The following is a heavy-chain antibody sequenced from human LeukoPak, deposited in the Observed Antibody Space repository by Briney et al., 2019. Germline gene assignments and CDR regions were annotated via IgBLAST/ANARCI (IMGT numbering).Heavy chain of an antibody. CDR3: ARESFQTAMAYYYGMDV. CDR1: GFTFSSYG. Sequence: PGRSLRLSRAASGFTFSSYGMHWVPQAPGKGLEWGAVIWYDGSNKYYADSVRGRFTISRDNSKNTLYLQMNSLRAEDTAVYYCARESFQTAMAYYYGMDVWGQGTTVTVSS. J-gene: IGHJ6*02. CDR2: IWYDGSNK. V-gene: IGHV3-33*01. D-gene: IGHD5-18*01.